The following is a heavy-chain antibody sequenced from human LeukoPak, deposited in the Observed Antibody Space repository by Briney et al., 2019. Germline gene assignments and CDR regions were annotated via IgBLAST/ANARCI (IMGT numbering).Heavy chain of an antibody. J-gene: IGHJ3*02. Sequence: GGSLRLSSAASGFTLSSYAMSWVRHAPGKGLEWVSAISGSGGSTYYADSAKGRFTISRDNPKTTRYLKMNSLRAEDTAVYYGAKGLSEGGGVGDLDAFDIWGQGTMVTVSS. V-gene: IGHV3-23*01. CDR3: AKGLSEGGGVGDLDAFDI. CDR2: ISGSGGST. CDR1: GFTLSSYA. D-gene: IGHD2-21*01.